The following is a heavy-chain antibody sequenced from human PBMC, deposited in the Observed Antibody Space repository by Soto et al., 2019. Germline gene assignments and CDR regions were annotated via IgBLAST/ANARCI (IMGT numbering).Heavy chain of an antibody. V-gene: IGHV1-18*01. D-gene: IGHD3-3*01. CDR1: GYTFTSYG. Sequence: QVQLVQSAAEVKKPGASVKVSCRPSGYTFTSYGISWVRQAPGPGLEWMGWISAYNGKTSNAQKLQGRVTMTTDTSTSTAYMEVRGVRSDDTAVDYCAKDDSAVVGGKQGGVAVWGKGTTVTVSS. CDR3: AKDDSAVVGGKQGGVAV. CDR2: ISAYNGKT. J-gene: IGHJ6*04.